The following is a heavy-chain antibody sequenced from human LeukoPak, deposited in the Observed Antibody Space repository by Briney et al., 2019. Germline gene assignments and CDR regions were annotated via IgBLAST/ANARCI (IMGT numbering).Heavy chain of an antibody. J-gene: IGHJ4*02. CDR2: IYYSGST. CDR3: ARVGYGDYGR. Sequence: SETLSLTCTVSGGSISSGGYYWSWIRQHPGKGLEWIGYIYYSGSTHYNPSLKSRVTISVDTSKNQFSLKLSSVTAADTAVYYCARVGYGDYGRWGQGTLVTVPS. CDR1: GGSISSGGYY. V-gene: IGHV4-31*03. D-gene: IGHD4-17*01.